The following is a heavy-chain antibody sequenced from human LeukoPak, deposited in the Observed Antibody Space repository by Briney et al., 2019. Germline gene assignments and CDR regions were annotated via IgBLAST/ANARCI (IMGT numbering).Heavy chain of an antibody. V-gene: IGHV3-23*01. CDR3: AKVGYQLLKYYFDY. J-gene: IGHJ4*02. Sequence: GGSLRLSCAASGFTFSSCAMSWVRQAPGKGLEWVSGISDSTYYTDSVKGRFTISRDNSKNTLYLQMNSLRAEDTAVYYCAKVGYQLLKYYFDYWGQGTLVTVSS. CDR2: ISDST. D-gene: IGHD2-2*01. CDR1: GFTFSSCA.